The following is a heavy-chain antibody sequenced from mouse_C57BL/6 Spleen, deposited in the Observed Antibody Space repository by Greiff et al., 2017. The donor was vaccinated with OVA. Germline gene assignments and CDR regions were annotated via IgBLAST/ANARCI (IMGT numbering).Heavy chain of an antibody. J-gene: IGHJ4*01. D-gene: IGHD4-1*01. CDR2: INPNYGTT. CDR3: ARSKLGPGPYYAMDY. Sequence: VQLKPSGPELVKPGASVQISCKASGYSFTDYNMNWVKQSNGKSLEWIGVINPNYGTTRYNQKFKGKATLTVDQSSSTAYMQLNSLTSEDSAVYYCARSKLGPGPYYAMDYWGQGTSVTVSS. V-gene: IGHV1-39*01. CDR1: GYSFTDYN.